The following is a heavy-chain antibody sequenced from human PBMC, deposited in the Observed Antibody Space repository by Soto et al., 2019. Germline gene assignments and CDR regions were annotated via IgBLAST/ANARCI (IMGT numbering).Heavy chain of an antibody. CDR2: INHSGSA. CDR3: ARGLISGSHYSGGWYYFDS. D-gene: IGHD1-26*01. J-gene: IGHJ4*02. V-gene: IGHV4-34*01. Sequence: QVQLQQSGAGLLKPSETLSLTCDVYGGSFSDYIWTWIRQTPGKGLQWIGQINHSGSANYNPSLKSRVTISVHTSSSQFSLELSSVTAADMAVYYCARGLISGSHYSGGWYYFDSWGQGTQVTVSS. CDR1: GGSFSDYI.